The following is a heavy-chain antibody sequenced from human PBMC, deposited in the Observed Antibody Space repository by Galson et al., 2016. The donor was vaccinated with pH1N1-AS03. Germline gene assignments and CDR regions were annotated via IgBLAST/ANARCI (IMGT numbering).Heavy chain of an antibody. CDR3: VKDTTPGGLDY. CDR2: ITWNGGRI. J-gene: IGHJ4*02. Sequence: SLRLSCAASGFTFDDYAMHWVRLAPGKGLEWVSGITWNGGRIGRIQYADSVRGRFTTSRDHGRKFLYLLMNSLRPEDTALYFCVKDTTPGGLDYWGQGSLVTVSS. CDR1: GFTFDDYA. V-gene: IGHV3-9*01. D-gene: IGHD3-16*01.